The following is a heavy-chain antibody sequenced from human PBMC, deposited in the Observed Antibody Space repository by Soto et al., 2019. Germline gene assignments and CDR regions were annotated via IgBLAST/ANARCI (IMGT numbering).Heavy chain of an antibody. CDR1: GGSISTYY. Sequence: SETLSLTCTVSGGSISTYYWTWIRQPPGKGLEYIGYVYYTGHTNYNPSLKSRVTISLDTSKNQFSLKLSSVTAADTAIYYCARPPRGEPLLPFDSWGQGILVTVS. D-gene: IGHD1-26*01. J-gene: IGHJ4*02. CDR3: ARPPRGEPLLPFDS. V-gene: IGHV4-59*08. CDR2: VYYTGHT.